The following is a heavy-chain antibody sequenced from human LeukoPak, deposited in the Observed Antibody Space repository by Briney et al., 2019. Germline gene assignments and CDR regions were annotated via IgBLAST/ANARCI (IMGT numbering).Heavy chain of an antibody. D-gene: IGHD3-22*01. CDR1: GFTFRSYG. Sequence: GGSLRLFCAASGFTFRSYGMHWVRQAPSKGLEGVAVIWYDGSNKYYADSVKDRFTISRDNSKNTLYLHKNSLSAEDSAVYYCARDLYYHDSSGYYSFDYWGQGTLVTVSS. J-gene: IGHJ4*02. CDR2: IWYDGSNK. V-gene: IGHV3-33*01. CDR3: ARDLYYHDSSGYYSFDY.